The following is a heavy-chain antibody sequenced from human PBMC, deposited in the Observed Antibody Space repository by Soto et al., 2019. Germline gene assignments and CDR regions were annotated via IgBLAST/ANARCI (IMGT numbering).Heavy chain of an antibody. CDR1: GGSISSGDYY. Sequence: SETLSLPCTVSGGSISSGDYYWSWIRQPPGKGLEWIGYIYYSGSTYYNPSLKSRVTISVDTSKNQFSLKLSSVTAADTAVYYCARGGLSTVTTAISYWGQGTLVTVSS. CDR3: ARGGLSTVTTAISY. D-gene: IGHD4-17*01. CDR2: IYYSGST. V-gene: IGHV4-30-4*01. J-gene: IGHJ4*02.